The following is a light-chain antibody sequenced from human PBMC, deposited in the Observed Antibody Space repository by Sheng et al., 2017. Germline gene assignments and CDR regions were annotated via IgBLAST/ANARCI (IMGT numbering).Light chain of an antibody. CDR2: AAS. CDR3: LQTYSALWT. Sequence: DIQMTQSPSSLSASVGDRVTIACRASQNISNYVHWYQQRPGKVPRLLIYAASTLHTGVPSRFSGSRSGTQFTLTISSLQPDDFATYFCLQTYSALWTFGHGTRVEVK. CDR1: QNISNY. V-gene: IGKV1-39*01. J-gene: IGKJ1*01.